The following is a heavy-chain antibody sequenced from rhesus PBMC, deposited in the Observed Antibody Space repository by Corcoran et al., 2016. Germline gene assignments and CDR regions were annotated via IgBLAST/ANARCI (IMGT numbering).Heavy chain of an antibody. CDR2: IFGNSAST. CDR1: RGSISGYSY. Sequence: QVQLQESGPGLVKPSETLSLTGTVSRGSISGYSYWSWIRQPPGNGLEWMGGIFGNSASTYYNPSLKSRVTISKDTSKNQFSLKLSSVTAADTAVYYCARLGWEPRTWGQGVLVTVSS. D-gene: IGHD1-44*01. V-gene: IGHV4-143*01. CDR3: ARLGWEPRT. J-gene: IGHJ4*01.